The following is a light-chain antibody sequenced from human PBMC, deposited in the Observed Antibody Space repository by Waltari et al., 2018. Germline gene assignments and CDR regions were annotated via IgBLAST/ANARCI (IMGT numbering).Light chain of an antibody. CDR2: VNSDGSH. CDR1: RGHSSNI. J-gene: IGLJ3*02. V-gene: IGLV4-69*01. Sequence: QLVLTQSPSASASLGAAVTLTCPLRRGHSSNIIPWPHQQPAKGPRDLMKVNSDGSHTKGAELPDRFSGPCSEAEPYLIISSVEAADYAHCYGQTGCQGTWVFVGGTKLTVL. CDR3: QTGCQGTWV.